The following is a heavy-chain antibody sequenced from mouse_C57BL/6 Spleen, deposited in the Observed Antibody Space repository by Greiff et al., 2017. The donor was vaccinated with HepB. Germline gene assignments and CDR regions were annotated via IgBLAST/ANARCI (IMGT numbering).Heavy chain of an antibody. V-gene: IGHV3-6*01. D-gene: IGHD1-1*01. Sequence: EVQLVESGPGLVKPSQSLSLTCSVTGYSITSGYYWNWIRQFPGNKLEWMGYISYDGSNNYNPSLKNRISITRDTSKNQFFLKLNSVTTEDTATYYCARDYYGSSYSWVAYWGQGTLVTVSA. CDR2: ISYDGSN. CDR1: GYSITSGYY. CDR3: ARDYYGSSYSWVAY. J-gene: IGHJ3*01.